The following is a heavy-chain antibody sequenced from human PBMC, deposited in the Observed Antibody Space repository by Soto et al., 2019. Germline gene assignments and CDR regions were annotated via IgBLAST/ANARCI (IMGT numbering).Heavy chain of an antibody. D-gene: IGHD2-2*01. CDR1: GGTFSSYA. CDR3: ARAKGVVPAAAHYYYYGMDV. Sequence: SVKVSCKASGGTFSSYAISWVRQAPGQGLEWMGGIIPIFGTANYAQKFQGRVTITADESTSTAYMELSSLRSEDTAVYYCARAKGVVPAAAHYYYYGMDVWGQGTTVTVSS. V-gene: IGHV1-69*13. CDR2: IIPIFGTA. J-gene: IGHJ6*02.